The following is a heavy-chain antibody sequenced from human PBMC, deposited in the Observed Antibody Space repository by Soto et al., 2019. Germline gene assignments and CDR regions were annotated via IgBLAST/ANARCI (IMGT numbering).Heavy chain of an antibody. D-gene: IGHD2-21*02. Sequence: GGSLRLSCAASGFTFSSYVMNWVRQAPGKGLEWVSGISWNGGSIGYADSVKGRFSISRDNAKNSLYLQMNSLRVEDTALYYCAKSMGGTANGMGVWGQGTTVTVSS. J-gene: IGHJ6*02. V-gene: IGHV3-9*01. CDR1: GFTFSSYV. CDR3: AKSMGGTANGMGV. CDR2: ISWNGGSI.